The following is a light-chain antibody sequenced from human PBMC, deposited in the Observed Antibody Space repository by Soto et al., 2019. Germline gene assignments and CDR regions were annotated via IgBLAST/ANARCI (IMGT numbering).Light chain of an antibody. V-gene: IGKV3D-15*01. Sequence: EIVMTQAPATLSVSPGERPTLSCRASQSVSSNLAWYQQKPGQXHSXXIYGASTRATGIPDRFSGGGSGTDLTLTISRLEPEDFEVYYCQQFSSYPLTFGGGTKVDI. CDR2: GAS. CDR1: QSVSSN. J-gene: IGKJ4*01. CDR3: QQFSSYPLT.